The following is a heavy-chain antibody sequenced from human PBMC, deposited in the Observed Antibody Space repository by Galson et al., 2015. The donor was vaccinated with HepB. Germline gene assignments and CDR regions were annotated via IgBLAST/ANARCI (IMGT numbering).Heavy chain of an antibody. Sequence: SLRLSCAASGFTFGDYTMHWLRQSPGKGLEWVSLISWNGRATYYTDSVKGRFTVSRDNSKNSLYLQMNSLRTEDSALYYCAKDMTIQPQYYFDSWGQGTLVTVSS. CDR3: AKDMTIQPQYYFDS. J-gene: IGHJ4*02. CDR2: ISWNGRAT. D-gene: IGHD1-1*01. V-gene: IGHV3-43*01. CDR1: GFTFGDYT.